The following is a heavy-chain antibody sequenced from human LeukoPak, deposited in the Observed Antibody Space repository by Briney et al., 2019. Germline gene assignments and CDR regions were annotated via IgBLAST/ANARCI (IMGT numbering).Heavy chain of an antibody. Sequence: GASVKVSCKASGYTFTGYYMHWVRQAPGQGLEWMGRINPNSGGTNYAQKFQGRVTMTRDTSISTAYMELSRLRSDDTAVYYCARGPPSRIFGVKYYGMDVWGQGTTVTVSS. CDR1: GYTFTGYY. CDR3: ARGPPSRIFGVKYYGMDV. J-gene: IGHJ6*02. D-gene: IGHD3-3*01. V-gene: IGHV1-2*06. CDR2: INPNSGGT.